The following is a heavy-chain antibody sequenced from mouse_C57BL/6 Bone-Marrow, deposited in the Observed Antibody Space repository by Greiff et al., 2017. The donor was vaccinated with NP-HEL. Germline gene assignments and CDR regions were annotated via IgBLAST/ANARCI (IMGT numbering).Heavy chain of an antibody. CDR2: IDPEDGET. Sequence: VQLQQSGAELVKPGASVKLSCTASGFNIKDYYMHWVKQRTEQGLEWIGRIDPEDGETKYAPKFPGKATITADTSSNTAYLQLSSLTSEDTAVYYWARWGRFITTVVAKYFDVWGTGTTVTVSS. CDR1: GFNIKDYY. V-gene: IGHV14-2*01. CDR3: ARWGRFITTVVAKYFDV. D-gene: IGHD1-1*01. J-gene: IGHJ1*03.